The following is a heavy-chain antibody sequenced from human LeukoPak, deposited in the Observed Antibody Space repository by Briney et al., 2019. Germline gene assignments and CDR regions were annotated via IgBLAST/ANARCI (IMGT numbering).Heavy chain of an antibody. D-gene: IGHD2-2*01. CDR3: AKDGAREDIVVVPAATYYYYYYMDV. CDR2: IRYDGSNK. J-gene: IGHJ6*03. Sequence: TGGSLRLSCAASGFTFSSYGMHWVRQAPGKGLEWVAFIRYDGSNKYYADSVKGRFTISRDNSKNTLYLQMNSLRAEDTAVYYCAKDGAREDIVVVPAATYYYYYYMDVWGKGTTVTVSS. CDR1: GFTFSSYG. V-gene: IGHV3-30*02.